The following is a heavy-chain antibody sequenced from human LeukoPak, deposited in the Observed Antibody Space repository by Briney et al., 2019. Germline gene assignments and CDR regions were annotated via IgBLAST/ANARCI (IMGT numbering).Heavy chain of an antibody. CDR1: GGSFSGYY. CDR2: INHSGST. Sequence: SETLSLTCAVYGGSFSGYYWSWIRQPPGKGLEWIGEINHSGSTNYNPSLKSRVTISVDTSKNQFSLKLSSVTAADTAVYYCARDAYSYGPRALDYWGQGTLVTVSS. J-gene: IGHJ4*02. CDR3: ARDAYSYGPRALDY. D-gene: IGHD5-18*01. V-gene: IGHV4-34*01.